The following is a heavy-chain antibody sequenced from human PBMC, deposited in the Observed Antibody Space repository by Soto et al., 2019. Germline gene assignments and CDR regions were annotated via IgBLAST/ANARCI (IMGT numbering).Heavy chain of an antibody. J-gene: IGHJ4*02. CDR2: IYPGDSDT. D-gene: IGHD1-20*01. CDR3: ARQGITGTACLGY. V-gene: IGHV5-51*01. Sequence: GESLKISCKTSGYRFSRYWIGWVRQMPGKGLEWMGIIYPGDSDTRYSPSFQGQVTISADKSISTAYLQWSSLKASDTAMYYCARQGITGTACLGYWGQGTLVTVSS. CDR1: GYRFSRYW.